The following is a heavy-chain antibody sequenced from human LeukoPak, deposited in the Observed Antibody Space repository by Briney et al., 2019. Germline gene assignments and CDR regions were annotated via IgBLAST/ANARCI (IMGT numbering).Heavy chain of an antibody. Sequence: ASVKVSCKASGYTFTGYYMHWVRQAPGQGLEWMGWINPNSGGTNYAQKFQGRVTMTRDTSTSTVYMELSSLRSEDTAVYYCARVTGYMIEDYFDNWGQGTLVTVSS. CDR1: GYTFTGYY. CDR2: INPNSGGT. CDR3: ARVTGYMIEDYFDN. J-gene: IGHJ4*02. V-gene: IGHV1-2*02. D-gene: IGHD3-22*01.